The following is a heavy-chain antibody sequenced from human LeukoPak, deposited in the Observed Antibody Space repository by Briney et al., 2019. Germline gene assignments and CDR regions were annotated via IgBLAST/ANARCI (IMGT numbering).Heavy chain of an antibody. V-gene: IGHV1-18*01. CDR3: ARDTWSYCTNGVCQLDDY. CDR1: GYTFTSYG. CDR2: ISAYNGNT. J-gene: IGHJ4*02. Sequence: ASVKVSCKASGYTFTSYGISWVRQAPGQGLEWMGWISAYNGNTNYAQKLQGRVTMTTDTSTSTAYMELGSLRSDDTAVYYCARDTWSYCTNGVCQLDDYWGQGTLVTVSS. D-gene: IGHD2-8*01.